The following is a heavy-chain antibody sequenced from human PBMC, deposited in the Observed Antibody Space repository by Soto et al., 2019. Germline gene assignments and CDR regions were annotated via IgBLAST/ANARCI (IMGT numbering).Heavy chain of an antibody. CDR3: ARGFMYSSSSGEDFYI. Sequence: QVQLVQSGAEVKKPGASVKVSCKASGYTFTSYGISWVRQAPGQGLEWMEWTSAYNGNTNYAQKLQGRVTMTTDTSTSTAYMELRSLSSDDTAVYSCARGFMYSSSSGEDFYIWCQGTMVTVSS. V-gene: IGHV1-18*01. CDR2: TSAYNGNT. CDR1: GYTFTSYG. D-gene: IGHD6-6*01. J-gene: IGHJ3*02.